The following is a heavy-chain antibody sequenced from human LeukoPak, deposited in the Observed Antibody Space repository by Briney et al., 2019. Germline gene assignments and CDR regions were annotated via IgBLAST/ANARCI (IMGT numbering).Heavy chain of an antibody. D-gene: IGHD5-18*01. CDR1: GFTFSSYA. CDR3: ARGSPYSYYDY. J-gene: IGHJ4*02. V-gene: IGHV3-64*01. Sequence: PGGSLRLSCAASGFTFSSYAMHWVRQAPGKGLEYVSAISSNGGSTYYANSVKGRFTISRDNSKNTLYLQMGSLRAEDMAVYYRARGSPYSYYDYWGQGTLVTVSS. CDR2: ISSNGGST.